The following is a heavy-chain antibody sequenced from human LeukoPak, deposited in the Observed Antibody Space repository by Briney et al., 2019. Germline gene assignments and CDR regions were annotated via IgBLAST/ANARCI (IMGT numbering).Heavy chain of an antibody. J-gene: IGHJ4*02. Sequence: SETLSLTCTVSGGSISSYYWSWIRQPPGKGLEWIGYIYTSGSTNYNPSLKRRVTISVDTSKNQFSLKLSSVTAADTAVYYCARLELSSSWYYGYWGQGTLVTVSS. CDR3: ARLELSSSWYYGY. CDR2: IYTSGST. D-gene: IGHD6-13*01. V-gene: IGHV4-4*09. CDR1: GGSISSYY.